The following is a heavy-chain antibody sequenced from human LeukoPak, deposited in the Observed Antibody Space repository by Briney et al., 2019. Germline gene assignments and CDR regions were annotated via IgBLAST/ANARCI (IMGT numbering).Heavy chain of an antibody. CDR3: ARAHEDTPFDY. Sequence: GRSLRLSCAASGFTFSSYAMHWVRQAPGKGLEWVAVISYDGSNKYYADSVKGRFTISRDNSKNTLYLQMNSLRAEDTAVYYCARAHEDTPFDYWGQGTLVTVS. J-gene: IGHJ4*02. V-gene: IGHV3-30*04. CDR2: ISYDGSNK. CDR1: GFTFSSYA. D-gene: IGHD5-18*01.